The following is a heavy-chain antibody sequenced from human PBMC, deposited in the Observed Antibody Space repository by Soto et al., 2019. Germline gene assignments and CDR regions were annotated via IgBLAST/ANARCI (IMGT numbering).Heavy chain of an antibody. CDR3: ARAPWDYYYYGMDV. CDR1: GFTVSSNY. J-gene: IGHJ6*02. CDR2: IYSGGST. D-gene: IGHD1-26*01. Sequence: EVQLVETGGGLIQPGGSLRLSCAASGFTVSSNYMSWVRQAPGKGLEWVSVIYSGGSTYYADSVKGRFTISRDNSKNTLYLQMNSLRAEDTAVYYCARAPWDYYYYGMDVWGQGTTVTVSS. V-gene: IGHV3-53*02.